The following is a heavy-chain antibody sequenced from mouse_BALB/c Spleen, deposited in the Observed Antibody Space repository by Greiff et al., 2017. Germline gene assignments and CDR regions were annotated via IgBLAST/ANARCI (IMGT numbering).Heavy chain of an antibody. CDR2: ISYDGSN. D-gene: IGHD1-2*01. V-gene: IGHV3-6*02. CDR3: ARASLLRIRDPWFAY. J-gene: IGHJ3*01. Sequence: EVKLVESGPGLVKPSQSLSLTCSVTGYSITSGYYWNWIRQFPGNKLEWMGYISYDGSNNYNPSLKNRISITRDTSKNQFFLKLNSVTTEDTATYYCARASLLRIRDPWFAYWGQGTLVTGSA. CDR1: GYSITSGYY.